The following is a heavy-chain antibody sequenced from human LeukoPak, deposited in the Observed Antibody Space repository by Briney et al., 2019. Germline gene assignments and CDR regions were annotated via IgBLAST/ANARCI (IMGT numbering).Heavy chain of an antibody. CDR1: GFTFSNAW. Sequence: GGSLRLSCASSGFTFSNAWMSWVRQAPGKGLEWVGRIKSKTDGGTTDYAAPVKGRFTISRDDSKNTLYLQMNSLRAEDTAVYYCAKDPVQLERRGAFDIWGQGTMVTVSS. D-gene: IGHD1-1*01. J-gene: IGHJ3*02. CDR2: IKSKTDGGTT. V-gene: IGHV3-15*01. CDR3: AKDPVQLERRGAFDI.